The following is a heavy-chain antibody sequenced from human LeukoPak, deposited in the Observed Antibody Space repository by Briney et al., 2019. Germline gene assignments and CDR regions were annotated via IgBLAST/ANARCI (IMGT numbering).Heavy chain of an antibody. CDR1: GGSISSYY. J-gene: IGHJ6*03. CDR3: ARDVEARSPGGYYYYYMDV. D-gene: IGHD2-15*01. V-gene: IGHV4-4*07. Sequence: SETLSLTCTVSGGSISSYYWSWIRQPAGKGLEWIGRIYTSGSTNYNPSLKSRVTMSVDTSKNQFSLKLSSVTAADTAVYYCARDVEARSPGGYYYYYMDVWGKGTTATVSS. CDR2: IYTSGST.